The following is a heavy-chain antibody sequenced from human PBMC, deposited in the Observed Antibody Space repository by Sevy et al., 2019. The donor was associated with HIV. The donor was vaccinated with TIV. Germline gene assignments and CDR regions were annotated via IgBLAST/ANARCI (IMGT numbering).Heavy chain of an antibody. Sequence: SETLSLTCTVSGACVTTYYWTWIRQSPGKGLEWIGHTHYSDETNYNPALESRVTISMDTSKNQFSLRLTSVSPTDTAIYYCARGRHIVVSWAQGPLVTVSS. J-gene: IGHJ5*02. CDR3: ARGRHIVVS. D-gene: IGHD2-21*01. CDR1: GACVTTYY. CDR2: THYSDET. V-gene: IGHV4-59*02.